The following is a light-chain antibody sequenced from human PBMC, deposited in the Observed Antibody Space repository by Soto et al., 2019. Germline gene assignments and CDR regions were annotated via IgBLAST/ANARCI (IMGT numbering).Light chain of an antibody. J-gene: IGLJ3*02. CDR1: SSDVGSYNL. V-gene: IGLV2-23*01. CDR2: EGS. Sequence: QSALTQPASVSGSPGQSITISCTGTSSDVGSYNLVSWFQHHPGKAPKLMIFEGSKRPSGVSSRFSGSKSGNTASLTISGLQAEDEADYHCCSYAGTPNWVFGGGTKLTVL. CDR3: CSYAGTPNWV.